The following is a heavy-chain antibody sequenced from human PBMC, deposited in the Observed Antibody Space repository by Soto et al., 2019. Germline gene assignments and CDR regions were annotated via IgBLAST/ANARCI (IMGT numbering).Heavy chain of an antibody. V-gene: IGHV4-39*07. J-gene: IGHJ6*02. D-gene: IGHD2-2*01. Sequence: SETLSLTCTVSGGSISSSSYYWGWIRQPPGKGLEGIGSIYYSGSTYYNPSLKSRVTISVDTYKNQFSLKLSSVTAADTAVYYCARGLSTDYGMDVWGQGTTVTVSS. CDR2: IYYSGST. CDR1: GGSISSSSYY. CDR3: ARGLSTDYGMDV.